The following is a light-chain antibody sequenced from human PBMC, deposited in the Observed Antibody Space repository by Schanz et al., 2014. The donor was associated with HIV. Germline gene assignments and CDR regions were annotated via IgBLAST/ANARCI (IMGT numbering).Light chain of an antibody. V-gene: IGKV3-11*01. Sequence: EIVLTQSPVTLSLSPGERATLSCRASQTVNPYSLAWYQQKRGQAPRLLMFDASKRAAGIPDRFSGSGSGTDFTLTINSLEPEDFAVYYCQQRSNWPPFTFGGGTKVEIK. CDR1: QTVNPY. J-gene: IGKJ4*01. CDR2: DAS. CDR3: QQRSNWPPFT.